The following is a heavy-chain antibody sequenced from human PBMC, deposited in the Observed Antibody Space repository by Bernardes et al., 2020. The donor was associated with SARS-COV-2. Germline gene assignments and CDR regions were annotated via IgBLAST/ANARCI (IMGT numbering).Heavy chain of an antibody. V-gene: IGHV3-30-3*01. CDR2: ISYDGSNK. D-gene: IGHD3-9*01. CDR1: GFTFSSYA. J-gene: IGHJ4*02. Sequence: GGSLRLSCAASGFTFSSYAMHWVRQAPGKGLEWVAVISYDGSNKYYADSVKGRFTISRDNSKNTLYLQMNSLRAEDTAVYYCATSSDYDILTGYYTRWGIGDYWGQGTLVTVSS. CDR3: ATSSDYDILTGYYTRWGIGDY.